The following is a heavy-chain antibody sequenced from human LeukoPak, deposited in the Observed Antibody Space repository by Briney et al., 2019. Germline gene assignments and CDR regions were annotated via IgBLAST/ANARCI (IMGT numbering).Heavy chain of an antibody. CDR3: AKDNRPSYYGSGSYYTNWFDP. CDR1: GFTFDDYA. CDR2: ISWNSGSI. V-gene: IGHV3-9*01. Sequence: PGRSLRLSCAASGFTFDDYAMHWVRQAPGKGLEWVSGISWNSGSIGYADYVKGRFTISRDNAKNSLYLQMNSLRAEDTALYYCAKDNRPSYYGSGSYYTNWFDPWGQGTLVTVSS. D-gene: IGHD3-10*01. J-gene: IGHJ5*02.